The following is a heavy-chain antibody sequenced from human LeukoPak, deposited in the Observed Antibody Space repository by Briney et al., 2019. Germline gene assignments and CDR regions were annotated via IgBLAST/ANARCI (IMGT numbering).Heavy chain of an antibody. CDR3: GKDQPYYDILTGYYFYFDY. D-gene: IGHD3-9*01. CDR2: ISGSGDST. Sequence: GGSLRLSCAASGFTFSSYAMSWVRQAPGKGLEWVSGISGSGDSTYYADSVKGRFTISRDNSRNTLYLQMNSLRAEDTAVYYCGKDQPYYDILTGYYFYFDYWGQGTLVTVSS. CDR1: GFTFSSYA. J-gene: IGHJ4*02. V-gene: IGHV3-23*01.